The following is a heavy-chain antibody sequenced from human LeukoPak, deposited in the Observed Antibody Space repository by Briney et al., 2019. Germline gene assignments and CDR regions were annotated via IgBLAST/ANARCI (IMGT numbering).Heavy chain of an antibody. Sequence: PSETLSLTCTVSGGSISSYYWSWIRQPPGKGLEWIGYIYYSGSTNYNPSLKSRVTISVDTSKNQFSLKLSSVTAADTAVYYCXXXYYDSSGYYRYWYFDLWGRGTLVTVSS. CDR1: GGSISSYY. V-gene: IGHV4-59*01. CDR3: XXXYYDSSGYYRYWYFDL. D-gene: IGHD3-22*01. J-gene: IGHJ2*01. CDR2: IYYSGST.